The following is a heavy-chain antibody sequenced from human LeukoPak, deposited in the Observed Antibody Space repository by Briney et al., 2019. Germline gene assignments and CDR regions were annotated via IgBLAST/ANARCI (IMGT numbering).Heavy chain of an antibody. J-gene: IGHJ4*02. CDR2: ISSSGSTI. CDR1: GFTFSDYY. D-gene: IGHD1-14*01. V-gene: IGHV3-11*04. Sequence: GGSLRLSCAASGFTFSDYYMSWIRQAPGKGLEWVSYISSSGSTIYYADSVKGRFTISRDNAKNSLYLQMNSLRAEDTAVCYCARDEGTATAHRAQDYWGQGTLVTVSS. CDR3: ARDEGTATAHRAQDY.